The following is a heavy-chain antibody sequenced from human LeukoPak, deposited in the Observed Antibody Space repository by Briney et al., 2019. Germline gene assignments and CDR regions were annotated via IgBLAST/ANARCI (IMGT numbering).Heavy chain of an antibody. CDR1: GGTFSSYA. CDR2: IIPIFGTA. Sequence: GSSEKVSCKASGGTFSSYAISWVRQAPGQGFEWLGGIIPIFGTANDAQKFQGRVTITADESTSTAYMELSSLRSEDTAVYYCASAGYCSGGSCYYYYMDVWCKGTTVTVSS. D-gene: IGHD2-15*01. V-gene: IGHV1-69*01. CDR3: ASAGYCSGGSCYYYYMDV. J-gene: IGHJ6*03.